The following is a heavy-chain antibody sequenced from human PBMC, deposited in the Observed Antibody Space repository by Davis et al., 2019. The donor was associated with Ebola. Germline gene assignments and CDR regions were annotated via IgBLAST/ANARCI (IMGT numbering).Heavy chain of an antibody. Sequence: ASVKVSCKASGYTFTSYDINWVRQATGQGLEWMGWMNPNSGNTGYAQKFQGRVTMTRNTSISTAYMELSSLRSEDTAVYYCARGRPRYSSSYNWFDPWGQRTLVTVSS. D-gene: IGHD6-6*01. CDR3: ARGRPRYSSSYNWFDP. CDR2: MNPNSGNT. CDR1: GYTFTSYD. J-gene: IGHJ5*02. V-gene: IGHV1-8*01.